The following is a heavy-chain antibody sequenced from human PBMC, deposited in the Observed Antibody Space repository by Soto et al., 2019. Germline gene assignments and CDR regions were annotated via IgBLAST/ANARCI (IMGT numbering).Heavy chain of an antibody. J-gene: IGHJ5*02. D-gene: IGHD2-8*02. CDR3: ARWSNHKVVDP. CDR2: IWYDGSEQ. V-gene: IGHV3-33*03. CDR1: GFTFRRHG. Sequence: QEQLVESGGGVVQPGMSLRLSCEGSGFTFRRHGMHWVRQSPGKGLEWLAVIWYDGSEQYYADSVQGRFTISRDNSKNMLYLQLNTITVEDTAVYYCARWSNHKVVDPWGQGTMVTVS.